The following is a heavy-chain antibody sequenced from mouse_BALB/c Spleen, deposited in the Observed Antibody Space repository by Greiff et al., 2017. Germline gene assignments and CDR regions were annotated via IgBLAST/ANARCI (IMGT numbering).Heavy chain of an antibody. CDR2: ISYDGSN. Sequence: DVKLQESGPGLVKPSQSLSLTCSVTGYSITSGYYWNWIRQFPGNKLEWMGYISYDGSNNYNPSLKNRISITRDTSKNQFFLKLNSVTTEDTATYYCAREGDEGYYYAMDYWGQGTSVTVSS. CDR1: GYSITSGYY. J-gene: IGHJ4*01. V-gene: IGHV3-6*02. CDR3: AREGDEGYYYAMDY.